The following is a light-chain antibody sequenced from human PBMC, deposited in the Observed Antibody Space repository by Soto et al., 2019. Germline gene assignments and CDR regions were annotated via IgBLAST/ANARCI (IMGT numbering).Light chain of an antibody. CDR1: QAISNW. J-gene: IGKJ3*01. V-gene: IGKV1D-16*01. CDR3: QQYYTCPPT. CDR2: AVS. Sequence: DIQMTQSPSSLSASLGDRVTITCRASQAISNWLAWYQQKPATAPKSLIYAVSGLQDGVPSRFSGNGSGTDFTLNINSLQPEDFATYYCQQYYTCPPTFGPGTKVDI.